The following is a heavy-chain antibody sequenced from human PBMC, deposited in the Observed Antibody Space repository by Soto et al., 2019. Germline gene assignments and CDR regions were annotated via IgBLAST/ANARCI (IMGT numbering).Heavy chain of an antibody. V-gene: IGHV1-69*12. Sequence: QVQLVQSGAEVKKPGSSVKVSCKASGGTFSSYAISWVRQAPGQGLEWMGGIIPIFGTANYAQKFQGRVRITADESTSTAYMELSSQRSEDTAVYYCARQAAADKDYYYGMDVWGQGTTVTVSS. CDR3: ARQAAADKDYYYGMDV. J-gene: IGHJ6*02. CDR1: GGTFSSYA. D-gene: IGHD6-13*01. CDR2: IIPIFGTA.